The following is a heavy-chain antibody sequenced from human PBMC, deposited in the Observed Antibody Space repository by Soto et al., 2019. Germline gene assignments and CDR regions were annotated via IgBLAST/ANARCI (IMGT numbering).Heavy chain of an antibody. V-gene: IGHV3-30*18. CDR1: GFTFSSYG. CDR2: ISYDGSNK. Sequence: GGSLRLSCAASGFTFSSYGMHWVRQAPGKGLEWVAVISYDGSNKYYADSVKGRFTISRDNSKNTLYLQMNSPRAEDTAVYYCAKDRYNWNYPYYYYGMDVWGQGTTVTVSS. CDR3: AKDRYNWNYPYYYYGMDV. D-gene: IGHD1-7*01. J-gene: IGHJ6*02.